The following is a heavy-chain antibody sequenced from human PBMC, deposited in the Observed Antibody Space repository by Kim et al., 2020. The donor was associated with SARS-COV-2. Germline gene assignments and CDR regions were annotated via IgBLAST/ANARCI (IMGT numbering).Heavy chain of an antibody. J-gene: IGHJ6*02. CDR3: ARAGIAAPGKVSGWTSFLEPPCCSYYTMDV. V-gene: IGHV1-18*04. D-gene: IGHD6-13*01. CDR2: ISAYNGNT. Sequence: ASVKVSCKASGYTFTSYGISWVRQAPGQGLEWMGWISAYNGNTNYAQKLQGRVTMTTDTSTSTAYMELRSLRSDDTAVYYCARAGIAAPGKVSGWTSFLEPPCCSYYTMDVWGQGTTVTGSS. CDR1: GYTFTSYG.